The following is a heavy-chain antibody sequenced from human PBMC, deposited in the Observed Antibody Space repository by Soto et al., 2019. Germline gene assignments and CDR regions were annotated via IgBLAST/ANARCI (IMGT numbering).Heavy chain of an antibody. J-gene: IGHJ4*02. V-gene: IGHV4-59*01. Sequence: SQTLSLACTVSGGSISSYYWSRIGQPPGKGLEWIGYIYYSGSTNYNPSLKWRVTISVDTSNNQFSLKLSSVTAADTAVYYCARDRRVELRGTTYYFDYQGQGALVTVSS. CDR1: GGSISSYY. CDR3: ARDRRVELRGTTYYFDY. D-gene: IGHD1-7*01. CDR2: IYYSGST.